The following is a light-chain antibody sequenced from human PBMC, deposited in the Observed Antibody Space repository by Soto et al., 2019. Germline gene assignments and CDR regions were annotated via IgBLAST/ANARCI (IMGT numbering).Light chain of an antibody. Sequence: QSALTQPASVSGSPRQSITISCTGASSDVGGYTYVSWYQQHPGKAPKLMIYEVNNRPSGVPHRFSGSKSGNTASLTISGLQAEDEADYYCSSYTSSSTLYVFGTGTKLTVL. CDR2: EVN. CDR3: SSYTSSSTLYV. V-gene: IGLV2-14*01. CDR1: SSDVGGYTY. J-gene: IGLJ1*01.